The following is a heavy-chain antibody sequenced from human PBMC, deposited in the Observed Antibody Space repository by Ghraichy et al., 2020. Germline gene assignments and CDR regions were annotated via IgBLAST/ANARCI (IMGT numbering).Heavy chain of an antibody. CDR3: ARIPFGGGTLSP. Sequence: SCAASGFNFSSYEMNLVRQAPGKGLEWVSYISNSGSIIHYADSVKGRFTISRDNAQNSRFLQMNSLRAEDTAVYYCARIPFGGGTLSPWGQGALVTVSS. J-gene: IGHJ5*02. CDR1: GFNFSSYE. V-gene: IGHV3-48*03. D-gene: IGHD3-10*01. CDR2: ISNSGSII.